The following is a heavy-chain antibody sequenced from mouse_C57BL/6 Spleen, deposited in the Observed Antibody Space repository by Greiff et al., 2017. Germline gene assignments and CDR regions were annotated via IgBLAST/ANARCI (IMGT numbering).Heavy chain of an antibody. J-gene: IGHJ2*01. CDR2: ISSGGDYI. V-gene: IGHV5-9-1*02. D-gene: IGHD4-1*01. Sequence: EVKLVESGEGLVKPGGSLKLSCAASGFTFSSYAMSWVRQTPEKRLEWVAYISSGGDYICYADTVKGRFTISRDNARNTLYLQMSSLKSEDTAMYYCTREGAGTGYFDYWGQGTTLTVSS. CDR3: TREGAGTGYFDY. CDR1: GFTFSSYA.